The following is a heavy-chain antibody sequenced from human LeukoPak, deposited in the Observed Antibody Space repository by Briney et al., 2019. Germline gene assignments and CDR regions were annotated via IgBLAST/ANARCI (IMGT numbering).Heavy chain of an antibody. CDR1: GFILNDYG. CDR2: IWFDKNQ. J-gene: IGHJ6*02. Sequence: GRSLRLSCAASGFILNDYGMHWVRQAPGKGLEWVADIWFDKNQHFADSVKGRFAISRDNSKNTVYLQINSLRAEDTAVYYCARDRHCVKCVCHSPPGMDVRGQGTTVTVSS. V-gene: IGHV3-33*01. D-gene: IGHD2-8*01. CDR3: ARDRHCVKCVCHSPPGMDV.